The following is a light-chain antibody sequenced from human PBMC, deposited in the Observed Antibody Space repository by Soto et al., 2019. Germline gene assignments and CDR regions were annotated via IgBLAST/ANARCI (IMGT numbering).Light chain of an antibody. CDR2: DAS. Sequence: EIVLTQSPATLSLSPGDRAVLSCRASQSGSRSLTWYQHKAGQAPRLLIYDASTRATGIPRRFSGSGSGTDFTLTISRLEPEDFAVYYCQQRSNSFGGGTKVEIK. CDR3: QQRSNS. CDR1: QSGSRS. J-gene: IGKJ4*01. V-gene: IGKV3-11*01.